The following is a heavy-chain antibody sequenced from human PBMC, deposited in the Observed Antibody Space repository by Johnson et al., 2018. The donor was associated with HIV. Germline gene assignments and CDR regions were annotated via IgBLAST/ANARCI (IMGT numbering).Heavy chain of an antibody. CDR3: ASLPRRYRSWDDI. J-gene: IGHJ3*02. CDR2: ISWNSGSI. CDR1: GFTFDDYA. V-gene: IGHV3-9*01. D-gene: IGHD3-9*01. Sequence: VQLVESGGGLVQPGRSLRLSCAASGFTFDDYAMHWVRQAPGKGLEWVSGISWNSGSIGYADSVKGRFTIPRDNAKNSLYLQMNSLRAEDTGVYYCASLPRRYRSWDDIWGQGTMVTVSS.